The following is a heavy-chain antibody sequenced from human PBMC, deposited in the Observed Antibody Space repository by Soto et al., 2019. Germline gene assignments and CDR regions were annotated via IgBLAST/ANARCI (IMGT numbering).Heavy chain of an antibody. CDR1: GFTVSSNY. Sequence: EVQLVESGGGLIQPGGSLRLSCAASGFTVSSNYMSWVRQAPGKGLEWVSVIDSGGSTYYADSVKGRFTISRDNSKNPLYLQMNSLRAEDTAVYYCASPKRYSSGWYDYYYGMDVWGQGTTVTVSS. CDR3: ASPKRYSSGWYDYYYGMDV. CDR2: IDSGGST. V-gene: IGHV3-53*01. D-gene: IGHD6-19*01. J-gene: IGHJ6*02.